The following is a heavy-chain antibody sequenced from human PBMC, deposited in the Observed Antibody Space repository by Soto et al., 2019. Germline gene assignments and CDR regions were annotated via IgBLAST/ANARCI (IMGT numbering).Heavy chain of an antibody. V-gene: IGHV4-31*03. CDR1: GGSISSGGYY. Sequence: PSETLSLTCTFSGGSISSGGYYWSWIRQHPGKGLEWIGYIYYSGSTYYNPSLKSRVTISVDTSKNQFSLKRRSVTAADTAVYYCARDMGAIGSGSYPFMDVWGKGTTVSVSS. CDR3: ARDMGAIGSGSYPFMDV. J-gene: IGHJ6*03. D-gene: IGHD3-10*01. CDR2: IYYSGST.